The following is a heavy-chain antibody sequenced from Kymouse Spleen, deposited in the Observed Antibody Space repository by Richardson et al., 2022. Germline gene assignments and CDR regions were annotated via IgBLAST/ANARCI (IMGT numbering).Heavy chain of an antibody. D-gene: IGHD6-19*01. CDR1: GFTFSNAW. J-gene: IGHJ3*02. CDR3: TTDVGWYGAFDI. Sequence: EVQLVESGGGLVKPGGSLRLSCAASGFTFSNAWMSWVRQAPGKGLEWVGRIKSKTDGGTTDYAAPVKGRFTISRDDSKNTLYLQMNSLKTEDTAVYYCTTDVGWYGAFDIWGQGTMVTVSS. CDR2: IKSKTDGGTT. V-gene: IGHV3-15*01.